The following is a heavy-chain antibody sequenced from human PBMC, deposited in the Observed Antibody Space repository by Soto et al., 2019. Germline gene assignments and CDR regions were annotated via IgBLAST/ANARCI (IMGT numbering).Heavy chain of an antibody. CDR3: ARAQPKHYDILTGPLGY. Sequence: SVKVSCKASGGTFSSYAISWVRQAPGQGLEWMGGIIPIFGTANYAQKFQGRVTITADESTSAAYMELSSLRSEDTAAYYCARAQPKHYDILTGPLGYWGQGTLVTVSS. J-gene: IGHJ4*02. CDR1: GGTFSSYA. CDR2: IIPIFGTA. D-gene: IGHD3-9*01. V-gene: IGHV1-69*13.